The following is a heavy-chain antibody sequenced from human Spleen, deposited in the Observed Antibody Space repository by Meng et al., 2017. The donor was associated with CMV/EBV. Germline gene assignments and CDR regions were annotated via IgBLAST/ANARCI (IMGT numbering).Heavy chain of an antibody. Sequence: GESLKISCAASGFTFSSYEMNWVRQAPGKGLEWVSYISSSGSTIYYADSVKGRFTISRDNAKNSLYLQMNSLRAEDTAVYYSARGDVTYCSGGSCYSNYYYYGMDVWGQGTTVTVSS. V-gene: IGHV3-48*03. CDR2: ISSSGSTI. J-gene: IGHJ6*02. D-gene: IGHD2-15*01. CDR1: GFTFSSYE. CDR3: ARGDVTYCSGGSCYSNYYYYGMDV.